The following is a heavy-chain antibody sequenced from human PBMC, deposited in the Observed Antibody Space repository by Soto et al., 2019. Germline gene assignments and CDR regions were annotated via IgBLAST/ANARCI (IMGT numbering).Heavy chain of an antibody. CDR2: INPYNGKT. CDR3: ARVQIVVVVGGTPADY. Sequence: QVQLEQSGAEVKKSGASVKVSCKASGYIFSTHGINWLRQAPGQGLAWMGWINPYNGKTNYAQKFQGRVTMTTETSRKTAYKELRSLTSVDTAVYYCARVQIVVVVGGTPADYWGQGTLVTVSS. J-gene: IGHJ4*02. V-gene: IGHV1-18*01. D-gene: IGHD2-15*01. CDR1: GYIFSTHG.